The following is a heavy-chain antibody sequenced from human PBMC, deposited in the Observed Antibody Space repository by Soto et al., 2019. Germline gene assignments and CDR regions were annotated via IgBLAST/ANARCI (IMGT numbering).Heavy chain of an antibody. CDR1: GGTFSSYT. CDR3: AKGFNSRLDY. CDR2: ILPILDVA. D-gene: IGHD3-22*01. Sequence: QVQLVQSGAEVKKPGSSVKVSCKASGGTFSSYTINWVRQAPGQRLEWMGRILPILDVANYAQKFQGRVTITADKSTSTAYMELSGLRSEDTAVYYCAKGFNSRLDYWGQGTLVTVSS. V-gene: IGHV1-69*02. J-gene: IGHJ4*02.